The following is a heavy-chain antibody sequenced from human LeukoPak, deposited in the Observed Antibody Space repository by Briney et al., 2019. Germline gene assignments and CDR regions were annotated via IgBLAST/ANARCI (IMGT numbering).Heavy chain of an antibody. J-gene: IGHJ3*02. D-gene: IGHD5-18*01. Sequence: PGGSLRLSCAASGFTFSSYSMNWVRQAPGKGLEWVSSITSSSSYIYYADSVKGRFTISRDNAKNSLYLQMNSLRAEDTAVYYCAREKYSYGDHDAFDIWGQGTMVTVSS. CDR3: AREKYSYGDHDAFDI. V-gene: IGHV3-21*01. CDR2: ITSSSSYI. CDR1: GFTFSSYS.